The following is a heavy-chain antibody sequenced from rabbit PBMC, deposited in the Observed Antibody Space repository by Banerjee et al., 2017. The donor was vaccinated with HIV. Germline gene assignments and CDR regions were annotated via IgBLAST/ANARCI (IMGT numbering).Heavy chain of an antibody. CDR3: ARDADSIAYRFNL. V-gene: IGHV1S40*01. D-gene: IGHD4-2*01. J-gene: IGHJ4*01. Sequence: QSLEESGGDLVKPGASLTLTCTASGFTLSSYWMCWVRQAPGKGLEWIGCIDAGSSGRIYYANWAKGRFTISKTSSTTVTLQMTSLTAADTATYFCARDADSIAYRFNLWGPGTLVTVS. CDR2: IDAGSSGRI. CDR1: GFTLSSYW.